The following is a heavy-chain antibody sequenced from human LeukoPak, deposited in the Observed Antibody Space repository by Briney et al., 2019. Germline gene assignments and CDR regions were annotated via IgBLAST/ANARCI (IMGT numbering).Heavy chain of an antibody. CDR1: GFTFSSYA. Sequence: PGGSLRLSCAASGFTFSSYAMSWVRQAPGKGPEWASAISHSGGTTYYADSVKGRFTISRDNAKKTLYLQMNSVRAEDTAVYYCARDFKEADPWGQGTLVTVSS. V-gene: IGHV3-23*01. CDR2: ISHSGGTT. CDR3: ARDFKEADP. J-gene: IGHJ5*02.